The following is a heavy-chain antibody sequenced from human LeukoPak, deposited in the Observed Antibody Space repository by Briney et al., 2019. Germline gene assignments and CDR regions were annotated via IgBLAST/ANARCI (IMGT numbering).Heavy chain of an antibody. CDR1: GYIFTSYF. J-gene: IGHJ4*02. CDR2: INPSGGST. V-gene: IGHV1-46*01. Sequence: ASVKVSCKASGYIFTSYFMHWVRQAPGQGLEWMGVINPSGGSTNYAQKFQGRVTMTRDMSTSTVYMELSSLRSEDMAVYYCARDKGHGDYFDYWGQGTLVTVSS. CDR3: ARDKGHGDYFDY. D-gene: IGHD4-17*01.